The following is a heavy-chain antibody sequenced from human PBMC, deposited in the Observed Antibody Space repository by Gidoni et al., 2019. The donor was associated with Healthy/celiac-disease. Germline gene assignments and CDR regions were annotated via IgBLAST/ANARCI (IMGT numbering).Heavy chain of an antibody. CDR2: INPNSGGT. J-gene: IGHJ6*02. Sequence: QVQLVQSGAEVKKPGASVKVSCKASGYTFTGYYMHWVRQAPGQGLEWMGWINPNSGGTNYAQKFQGRVTMTRDTSISTAYMELSRLRSDDTAVYYCAREDQELELRGYYYYYGMDVWGQGTTVTVSS. CDR3: AREDQELELRGYYYYYGMDV. D-gene: IGHD1-7*01. V-gene: IGHV1-2*02. CDR1: GYTFTGYY.